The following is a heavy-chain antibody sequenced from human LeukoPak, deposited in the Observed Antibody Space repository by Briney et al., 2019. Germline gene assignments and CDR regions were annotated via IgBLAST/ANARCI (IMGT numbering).Heavy chain of an antibody. CDR2: IKQDGSEK. CDR3: VRDIAYDFRNPYRYFQH. CDR1: GFTFSTYW. D-gene: IGHD3-3*01. V-gene: IGHV3-7*01. J-gene: IGHJ1*01. Sequence: GGSLRLSCAASGFTFSTYWMTWVRQAPGKGLEWVANIKQDGSEKYYEDSMKGRFTISRDNAKSSLYLQMKSLRAEDTAVYYCVRDIAYDFRNPYRYFQHWGQGTLVTVSS.